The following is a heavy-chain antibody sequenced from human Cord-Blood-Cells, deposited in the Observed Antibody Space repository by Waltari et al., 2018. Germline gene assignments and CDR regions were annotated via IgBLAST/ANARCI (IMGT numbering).Heavy chain of an antibody. CDR2: ISTYNGNT. D-gene: IGHD2-2*01. CDR1: GYTFTSYG. J-gene: IGHJ4*02. CDR3: ARGAPIVVVPAAMSY. V-gene: IGHV1-18*04. Sequence: QVQLVQSGAEVKKPGASVKVSCKASGYTFTSYGISWVRQGPGQGLEWMGCISTYNGNTNYAQKLQGIVTMTTDTCTSTAYMELRSLRSDDTAVYYCARGAPIVVVPAAMSYWGQGTLVTVSS.